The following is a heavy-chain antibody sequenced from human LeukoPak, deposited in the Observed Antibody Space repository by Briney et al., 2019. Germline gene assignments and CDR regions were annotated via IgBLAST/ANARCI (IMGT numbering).Heavy chain of an antibody. J-gene: IGHJ6*02. Sequence: GGSLRLSCAASGFTFDDYAMHWVRQAPGKGLEWVSGISWNSGSIGYADSVKGRFTISRDNAKNSLYLQMNSLRAEDTALYYCAKSYYDSNWVAYYYYGMDVWGQGTTVTVSS. CDR2: ISWNSGSI. CDR3: AKSYYDSNWVAYYYYGMDV. D-gene: IGHD3-22*01. V-gene: IGHV3-9*01. CDR1: GFTFDDYA.